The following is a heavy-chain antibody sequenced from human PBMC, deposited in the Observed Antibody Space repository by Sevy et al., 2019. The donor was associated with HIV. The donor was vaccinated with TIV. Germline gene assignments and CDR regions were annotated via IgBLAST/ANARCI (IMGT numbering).Heavy chain of an antibody. CDR3: ARVQRIGGWYNDY. CDR1: GFTVSSNY. V-gene: IGHV3-66*02. CDR2: IYGGGST. Sequence: GGSLRLSCAASGFTVSSNYMSWVRQAPGKGLEWVSVIYGGGSTYYADSVKGRFTISRDNSKNTQYLQMNSLRAEYTAVYYCARVQRIGGWYNDYWGQGTLVTVSS. D-gene: IGHD6-19*01. J-gene: IGHJ4*02.